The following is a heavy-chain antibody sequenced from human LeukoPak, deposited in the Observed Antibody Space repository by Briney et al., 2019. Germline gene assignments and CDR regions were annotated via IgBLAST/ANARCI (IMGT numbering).Heavy chain of an antibody. J-gene: IGHJ5*02. CDR1: GYTFTSYG. D-gene: IGHD1-7*01. CDR2: ICAYNGNT. CDR3: ASARGSYNWNYHWFDP. Sequence: EASVKVSCKASGYTFTSYGISWVRQPPGQGLEWMGWICAYNGNTNYAQKLQGRVTMTTDTSTSTAYMELRSLRSDDTAVYYCASARGSYNWNYHWFDPWGQGTLVTVSS. V-gene: IGHV1-18*01.